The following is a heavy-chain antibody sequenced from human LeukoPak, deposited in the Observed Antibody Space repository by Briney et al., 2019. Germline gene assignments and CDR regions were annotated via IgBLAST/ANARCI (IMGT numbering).Heavy chain of an antibody. D-gene: IGHD3-22*01. CDR2: MYYSGST. J-gene: IGHJ5*02. V-gene: IGHV4-59*08. CDR3: ARPYYYDSRIDP. CDR1: DGSISNSY. Sequence: SETLSLSCTVSDGSISNSYWNWVRQSPGKGLEWIAYMYYSGSTYYNPSLKSRVTMSADTSKNQLSLKLSSVTAADTAVYYCARPYYYDSRIDPWGQGILVTVSS.